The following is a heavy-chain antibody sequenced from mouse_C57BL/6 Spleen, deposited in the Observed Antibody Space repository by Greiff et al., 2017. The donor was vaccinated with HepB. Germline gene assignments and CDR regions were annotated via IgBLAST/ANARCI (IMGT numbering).Heavy chain of an antibody. CDR2: ISDGGSYT. J-gene: IGHJ2*01. CDR1: GFTFSSYA. V-gene: IGHV5-4*01. Sequence: DVKLQESGGGLVKPGGSLKLSCAASGFTFSSYAMSWVRQTPEKRLEWVATISDGGSYTYYPDNVKGRFTISRDNAKNNLYLQMSHLKSEDTAMYYCARDRGGLDYWGQGTTLTVSS. CDR3: ARDRGGLDY. D-gene: IGHD1-1*02.